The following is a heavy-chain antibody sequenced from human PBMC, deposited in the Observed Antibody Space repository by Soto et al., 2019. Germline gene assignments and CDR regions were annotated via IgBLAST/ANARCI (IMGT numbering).Heavy chain of an antibody. V-gene: IGHV5-51*01. CDR2: IYPGDSDT. Sequence: XESLKISCRGSGYTFTNYWIVWVRQIPGKGLEWMGIIYPGDSDTRYSPSFQGQVTISADRSISTAYLQWSSLKASDTGMYYCARYPTLTDYFFHGMDVWGQGTTVTVS. CDR1: GYTFTNYW. J-gene: IGHJ6*02. CDR3: ARYPTLTDYFFHGMDV. D-gene: IGHD4-17*01.